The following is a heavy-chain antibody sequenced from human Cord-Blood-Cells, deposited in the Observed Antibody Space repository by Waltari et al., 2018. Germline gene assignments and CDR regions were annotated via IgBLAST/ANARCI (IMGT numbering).Heavy chain of an antibody. J-gene: IGHJ3*02. V-gene: IGHV4-34*01. CDR2: INHSGST. Sequence: QPPGKGLEWIGEINHSGSTNYNPSLKSRVTISVDTSKNQFSLKLSSVTAADTAVYYCARGAIFGVVIMDAVDIWGQGTMVTVSS. CDR3: ARGAIFGVVIMDAVDI. D-gene: IGHD3-3*01.